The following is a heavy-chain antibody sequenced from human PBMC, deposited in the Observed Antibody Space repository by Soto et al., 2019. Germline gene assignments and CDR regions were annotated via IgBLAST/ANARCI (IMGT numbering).Heavy chain of an antibody. CDR1: GYTFTSYG. CDR2: ISAYNGNT. CDR3: ASPNKDKVDAFDI. J-gene: IGHJ3*02. V-gene: IGHV1-18*01. Sequence: ASVKVSCEASGYTFTSYGISWVRQAPGQGLEWMGWISAYNGNTNYAQKLQGRVTMTTDTSTSTAYMELRSLRSDDTAVYYCASPNKDKVDAFDIWGQGTMVTVSS.